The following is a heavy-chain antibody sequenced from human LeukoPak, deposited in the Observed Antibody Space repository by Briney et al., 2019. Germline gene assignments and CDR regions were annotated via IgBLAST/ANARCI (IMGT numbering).Heavy chain of an antibody. CDR2: IVVGSGNT. V-gene: IGHV1-58*02. CDR3: ARDRVGMATGSGALYYFDY. D-gene: IGHD5-24*01. Sequence: PGTSVKVSCKASGFTFTSSAMQWVRQARGQRLEWIGWIVVGSGNTNYAQKFQGRVTITADKSTSTAYMELSSLRSEDTAVYYCARDRVGMATGSGALYYFDYWGQGTLVTVSS. J-gene: IGHJ4*02. CDR1: GFTFTSSA.